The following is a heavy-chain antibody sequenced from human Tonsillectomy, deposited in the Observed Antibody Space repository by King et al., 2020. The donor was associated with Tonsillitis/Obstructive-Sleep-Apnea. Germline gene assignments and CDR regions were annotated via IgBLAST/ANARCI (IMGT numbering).Heavy chain of an antibody. D-gene: IGHD1-26*01. CDR2: IWFDGGNK. CDR1: GFTFSSYD. Sequence: VQLVESGGGVVQPGRSLRLSCAASGFTFSSYDMHWVRQAPGKGLEWVALIWFDGGNKFYTDSVKGRFTISRDNSKNTLYLQMKSLRAEDTAVYYCARAFYSGSYYFDYWGQGALVTVPS. V-gene: IGHV3-33*01. J-gene: IGHJ4*02. CDR3: ARAFYSGSYYFDY.